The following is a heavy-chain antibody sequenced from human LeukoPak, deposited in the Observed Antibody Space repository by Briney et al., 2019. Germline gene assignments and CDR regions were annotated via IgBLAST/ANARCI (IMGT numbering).Heavy chain of an antibody. V-gene: IGHV3-9*01. D-gene: IGHD3-10*01. Sequence: GRSLRLSCVASGFTFDDYAMHWVRQAPGKGLEWVSGISWNSGSIGYADSVKGRFTISRDNAKNSLYLQMNSLRAEDTALYYCAKGLVGSGSYRMFSELAEGVDYWGQGTLVTVSS. CDR1: GFTFDDYA. CDR2: ISWNSGSI. J-gene: IGHJ4*02. CDR3: AKGLVGSGSYRMFSELAEGVDY.